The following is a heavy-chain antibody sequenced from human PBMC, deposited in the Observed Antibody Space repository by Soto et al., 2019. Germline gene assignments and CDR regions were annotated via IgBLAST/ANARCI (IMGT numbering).Heavy chain of an antibody. J-gene: IGHJ6*02. CDR1: GFTFRSYA. D-gene: IGHD4-4*01. CDR3: ARSRDGYSFYFYYGMDG. V-gene: IGHV3-30-3*01. Sequence: GGSLRLSCGASGFTFRSYAMHWVRQAPGKGLEWVATISHDGNIKYYADSVKGRFTISRDNSKNTLYLQMNSLTAEDAAVYYCARSRDGYSFYFYYGMDGWGQGTTVTVSS. CDR2: ISHDGNIK.